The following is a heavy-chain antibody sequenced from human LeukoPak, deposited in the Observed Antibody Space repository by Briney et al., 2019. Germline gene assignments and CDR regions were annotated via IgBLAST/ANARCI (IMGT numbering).Heavy chain of an antibody. Sequence: GGSLRLSCAASAFTFSSYSMNWVRQAPGKGLEWVSSISSSGSYIYYADSVKGRFTISRDNAKNSLHLQMNSLRAEDTAVYYCARRYCSGGSCYSCLDYWGQGTLVTVSS. V-gene: IGHV3-21*01. J-gene: IGHJ4*02. CDR1: AFTFSSYS. CDR3: ARRYCSGGSCYSCLDY. D-gene: IGHD2-15*01. CDR2: ISSSGSYI.